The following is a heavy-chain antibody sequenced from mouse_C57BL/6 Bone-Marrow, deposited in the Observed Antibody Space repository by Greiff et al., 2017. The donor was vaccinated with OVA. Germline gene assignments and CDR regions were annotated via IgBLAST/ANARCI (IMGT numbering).Heavy chain of an antibody. V-gene: IGHV1-54*01. CDR3: ARYGSSYY. CDR2: INPGSGGT. Sequence: VQLQQSGAELVRPGTSVKVSCKASGYAFTNYLIEWVKQRPGQGLEWIGVINPGSGGTNYNEKFKGKATLTADKSSSTAYMQLSSLTSEDSAVYYCARYGSSYYWGQGTTLTVSS. D-gene: IGHD1-1*01. J-gene: IGHJ2*01. CDR1: GYAFTNYL.